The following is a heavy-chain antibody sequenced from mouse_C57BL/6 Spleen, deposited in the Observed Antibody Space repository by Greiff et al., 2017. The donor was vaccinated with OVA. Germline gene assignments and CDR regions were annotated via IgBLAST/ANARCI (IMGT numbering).Heavy chain of an antibody. D-gene: IGHD2-3*01. CDR2: IYPGSGST. CDR1: GYTFTSYW. V-gene: IGHV1-55*01. Sequence: QVQLQQPGAELVKPGASVKMSCKASGYTFTSYWITWVKQRPGQGLEWIGDIYPGSGSTNYNEKFKSKATLTVDTSSSTAYMQLSSQTSEDSAVYYCARGKDGYYVYYCDDWGQGTTLTVSS. CDR3: ARGKDGYYVYYCDD. J-gene: IGHJ2*01.